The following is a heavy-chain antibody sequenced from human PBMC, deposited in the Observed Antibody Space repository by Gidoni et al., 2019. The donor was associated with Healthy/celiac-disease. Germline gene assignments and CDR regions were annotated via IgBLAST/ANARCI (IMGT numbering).Heavy chain of an antibody. CDR3: AKDAQDIVVVPAAVFDL. J-gene: IGHJ2*01. D-gene: IGHD2-2*01. Sequence: EVQLLESGGGLVQPGGSLRLSCAASGFTCSSYAMSWVRQAPGKGLEWVSAISGSGGSPYYADSVKGLFTISRYNSKTTLYLQMNSLRAEDPAVYYCAKDAQDIVVVPAAVFDLWGRGTLVTVSS. CDR1: GFTCSSYA. CDR2: ISGSGGSP. V-gene: IGHV3-23*01.